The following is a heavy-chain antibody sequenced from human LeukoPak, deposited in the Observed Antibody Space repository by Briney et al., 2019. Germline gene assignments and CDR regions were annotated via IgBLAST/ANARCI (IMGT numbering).Heavy chain of an antibody. CDR2: IYYSGGT. D-gene: IGHD2/OR15-2a*01. CDR1: GGSISSYY. CDR3: ASFLGFNWFDP. Sequence: SETLSLTCTVSGGSISSYYWSWIRQPPGKGLEWIGYIYYSGGTNYNPSLKSRVTISVDTSKNQFSLKLSSVTAADTAVYYCASFLGFNWFDPWGQGTLVTVSS. J-gene: IGHJ5*02. V-gene: IGHV4-59*01.